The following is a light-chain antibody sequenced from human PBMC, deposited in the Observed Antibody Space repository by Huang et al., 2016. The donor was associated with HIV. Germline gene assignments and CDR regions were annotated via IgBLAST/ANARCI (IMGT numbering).Light chain of an antibody. J-gene: IGKJ4*01. Sequence: EIVLTQSPATLSLSPGERATLSCRASQTVSSYLAWYQQNPGQAPRLLSYDASNRATGSPARFSGRGSGTDFTLTISSLEPEDFAVYYCQLRSTWPGDTFGGGTKVEIK. V-gene: IGKV3-11*01. CDR3: QLRSTWPGDT. CDR2: DAS. CDR1: QTVSSY.